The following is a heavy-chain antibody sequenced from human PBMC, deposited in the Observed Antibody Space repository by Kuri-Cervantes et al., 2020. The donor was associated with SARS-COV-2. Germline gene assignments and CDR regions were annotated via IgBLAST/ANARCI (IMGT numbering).Heavy chain of an antibody. V-gene: IGHV4-61*05. J-gene: IGHJ5*02. Sequence: SETLSLTCTVSGGSISTSTSYWGWIRQPPGKGLEWIDYIYYSGNTNYNSSLKGRVPVSVDTSKKQLSLKLSSVTAADTAVYYCARVDCSSTSCYGVVGWFDPWGQGTLVTVSS. CDR1: GGSISTSTSY. CDR2: IYYSGNT. CDR3: ARVDCSSTSCYGVVGWFDP. D-gene: IGHD2-2*01.